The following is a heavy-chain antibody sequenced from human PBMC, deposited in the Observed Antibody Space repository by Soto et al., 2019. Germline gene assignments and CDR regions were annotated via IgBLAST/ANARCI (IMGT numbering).Heavy chain of an antibody. CDR3: ARVREWLRSFLGMDV. Sequence: PGGSLRLSCAASGFTFSSYAMHWVRQAPGKGLEWVAVISYDGSNKYYADSVKGRFTISRDNSKNTLYLQMNSLRAEDTAVYYCARVREWLRSFLGMDVWGQGTTVTVSS. J-gene: IGHJ6*02. V-gene: IGHV3-30-3*01. CDR1: GFTFSSYA. D-gene: IGHD5-12*01. CDR2: ISYDGSNK.